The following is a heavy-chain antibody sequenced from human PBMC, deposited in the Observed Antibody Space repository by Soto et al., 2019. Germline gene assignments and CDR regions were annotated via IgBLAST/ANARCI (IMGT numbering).Heavy chain of an antibody. D-gene: IGHD3-3*01. Sequence: SETLSPTFTVSGAALSSVGQVYASARQPPGKGLEWLGYIYYSGGTNYNPSLKSRVTMSVDTSKNQFSLSLSSVTAADTAIYYCATRITVFGLLIPPFDPWGQGTQVTAS. CDR3: ATRITVFGLLIPPFDP. J-gene: IGHJ5*02. CDR2: IYYSGGT. CDR1: GAALSSVGQV. V-gene: IGHV4-61*08.